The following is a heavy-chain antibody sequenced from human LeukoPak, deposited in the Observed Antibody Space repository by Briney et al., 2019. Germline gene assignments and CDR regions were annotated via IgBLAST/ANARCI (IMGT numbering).Heavy chain of an antibody. CDR2: INHSGST. CDR1: GGSFSGYY. D-gene: IGHD3-22*01. V-gene: IGHV4-34*01. J-gene: IGHJ3*02. Sequence: SETLSLTCAVYGGSFSGYYWSWIRQPPGKGLEWIGEINHSGSTNYNPSLKSRVTISVDTSKNQFSLKLSSVTAADTAVYYCARVNLVVVTNTLGAFDIWGQGTMVTVSS. CDR3: ARVNLVVVTNTLGAFDI.